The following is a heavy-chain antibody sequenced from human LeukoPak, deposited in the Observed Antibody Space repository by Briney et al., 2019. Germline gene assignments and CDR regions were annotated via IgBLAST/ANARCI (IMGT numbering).Heavy chain of an antibody. CDR1: GFTFSNYW. D-gene: IGHD3-3*01. J-gene: IGHJ4*02. V-gene: IGHV3-7*01. CDR3: AREGLRFLEWSSYYFDY. Sequence: PGGSLRLSCAASGFTFSNYWMSWVRQGPGKGLEWVANIKQDGSEKYYVDSVKGRFSISRDDTKNSLYLRLNSLRAEDTAVYYCAREGLRFLEWSSYYFDYWGLGTLVTVSS. CDR2: IKQDGSEK.